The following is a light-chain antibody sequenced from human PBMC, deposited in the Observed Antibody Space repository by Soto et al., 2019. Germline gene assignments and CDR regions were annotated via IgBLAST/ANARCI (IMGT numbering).Light chain of an antibody. CDR1: RSISNW. CDR3: QHYNTYSWFT. Sequence: DIQMTQSPSTLSASVGDRVTITCRASRSISNWLAWYQQKPGTAPKLLIHQASSLESGVPSRFSGSGSGTEFTLTISSVQPDDFATYYCQHYNTYSWFTFGPGTKVEIK. J-gene: IGKJ3*01. CDR2: QAS. V-gene: IGKV1-5*03.